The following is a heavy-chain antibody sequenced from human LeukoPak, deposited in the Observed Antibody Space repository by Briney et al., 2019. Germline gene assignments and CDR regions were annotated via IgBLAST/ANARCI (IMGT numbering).Heavy chain of an antibody. V-gene: IGHV4-38-2*02. CDR1: GYSISSGYY. J-gene: IGHJ3*02. CDR3: ARALGAFDI. Sequence: SETLSLTCTVSGYSISSGYYWGWIRPPPGKGLEWIGSIYHSGSTYYNPSLKSRVTISLDTSKNQLSLKLNSVTAADTAVYYCARALGAFDIWGQGTMVTVS. CDR2: IYHSGST.